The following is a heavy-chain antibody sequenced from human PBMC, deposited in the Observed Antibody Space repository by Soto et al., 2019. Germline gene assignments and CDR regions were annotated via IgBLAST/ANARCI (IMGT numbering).Heavy chain of an antibody. V-gene: IGHV3-30*18. D-gene: IGHD3-9*01. J-gene: IGHJ4*02. Sequence: QVQLVESGGGVVQPGRSLRLSCAASGFTFSNYGMHWVRQAPGKGLEWVAVISYDGSSTYYADSVKGRFTISRDNSKSTLYLHMTSLRAEDTAVYYCAKALLRYLDWSPFDYWGQGTLVTVSS. CDR2: ISYDGSST. CDR1: GFTFSNYG. CDR3: AKALLRYLDWSPFDY.